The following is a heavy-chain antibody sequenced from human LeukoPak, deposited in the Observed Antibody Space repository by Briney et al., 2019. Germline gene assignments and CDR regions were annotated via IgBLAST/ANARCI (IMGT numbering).Heavy chain of an antibody. CDR2: IYHSGST. Sequence: SETRSLTCTVSGYSISSGYYWGWIRQPPGKGLEWIGSIYHSGSTYYNPSLKSRVTISVDTSKNQFSLKLSSVTAADTAVYYCAREQDGPTGYWGQGTLVTVSS. V-gene: IGHV4-38-2*02. J-gene: IGHJ4*02. CDR1: GYSISSGYY. CDR3: AREQDGPTGY. D-gene: IGHD5-24*01.